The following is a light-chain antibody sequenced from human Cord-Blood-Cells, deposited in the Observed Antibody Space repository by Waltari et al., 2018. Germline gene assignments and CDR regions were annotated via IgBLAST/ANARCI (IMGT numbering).Light chain of an antibody. Sequence: EIVMTQSPATLSVSPGERATLPCRASQSVSSNLAWYQQKPGQAPRRLIYGASTRATGIPARFSGSGSGTEFILTISSLQSEDFAVYYCQQYNNWPPYTFGQGTKLEIK. J-gene: IGKJ2*01. V-gene: IGKV3-15*01. CDR1: QSVSSN. CDR2: GAS. CDR3: QQYNNWPPYT.